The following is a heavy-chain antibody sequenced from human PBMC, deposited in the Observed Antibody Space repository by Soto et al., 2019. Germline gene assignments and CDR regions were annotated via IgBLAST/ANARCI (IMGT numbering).Heavy chain of an antibody. CDR3: AKRLWSGSYYNSNYFDH. CDR1: GFTFGSYA. J-gene: IGHJ4*02. Sequence: PGGSLRLSCAASGFTFGSYAMSWVRQAPGKGLEWVSGISGSGDSTYYADSVKGRFTISRDNSKSTLYLQMNSLGAEDTAIYYCAKRLWSGSYYNSNYFDHWGQGTLVTVSS. CDR2: ISGSGDST. V-gene: IGHV3-23*01. D-gene: IGHD3-10*01.